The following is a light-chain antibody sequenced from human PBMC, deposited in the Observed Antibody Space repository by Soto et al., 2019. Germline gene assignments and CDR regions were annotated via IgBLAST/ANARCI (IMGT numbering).Light chain of an antibody. J-gene: IGKJ1*01. Sequence: EIVLTQSPGTLSLSPGERATLSCRASQSVTSNYLAWYQQKPGQAPSLLIYGASAWAAGIPERFSGSGTGTDFALTISGLEPEDFAVYFFQQYASSPWTFGQGTKVEIK. CDR1: QSVTSNY. CDR3: QQYASSPWT. V-gene: IGKV3-20*01. CDR2: GAS.